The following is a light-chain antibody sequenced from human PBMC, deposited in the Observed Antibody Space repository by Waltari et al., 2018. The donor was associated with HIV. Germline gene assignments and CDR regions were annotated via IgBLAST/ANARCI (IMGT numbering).Light chain of an antibody. J-gene: IGLJ2*01. CDR2: DDT. Sequence: SYVLTQPPSVSVAPGQTARIACGGTKIGSKSVHWHQQKPGQAPVLVVYDDTDRPSGIPERCSGSNSGNTATLTISRVEAGDEADYYCQVWDISTDHVLFGGGTKLTVL. CDR1: KIGSKS. V-gene: IGLV3-21*02. CDR3: QVWDISTDHVL.